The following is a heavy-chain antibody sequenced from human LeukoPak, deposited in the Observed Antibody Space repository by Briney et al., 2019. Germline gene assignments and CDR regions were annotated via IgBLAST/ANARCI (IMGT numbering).Heavy chain of an antibody. CDR2: IYYSGST. D-gene: IGHD6-19*01. V-gene: IGHV4-39*01. Sequence: PSETLSLTCTVSGGSISSSSYYWGWIRQPPGKGLEWIGSIYYSGSTYYNPSLKSRVTISVDTSKNQFSLKLSSVTAADTAVYYCARLGQWLVFWFDPWGQGTLVTVSS. CDR1: GGSISSSSYY. CDR3: ARLGQWLVFWFDP. J-gene: IGHJ5*02.